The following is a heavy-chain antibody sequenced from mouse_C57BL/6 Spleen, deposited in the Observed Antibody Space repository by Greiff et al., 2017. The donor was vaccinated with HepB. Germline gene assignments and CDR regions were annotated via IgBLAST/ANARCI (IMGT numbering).Heavy chain of an antibody. Sequence: VQLQQSGAELARPGASVKLSCKASGYTFTSYGISWVKQRTGQGLEWIGEIYPRSGNTYYNEKFKGKATLPADKSSSTAYMELRSLTSEDSAVYFCARSPITTVVANAMDYWGQGTSVTVSS. J-gene: IGHJ4*01. V-gene: IGHV1-81*01. D-gene: IGHD1-1*01. CDR3: ARSPITTVVANAMDY. CDR2: IYPRSGNT. CDR1: GYTFTSYG.